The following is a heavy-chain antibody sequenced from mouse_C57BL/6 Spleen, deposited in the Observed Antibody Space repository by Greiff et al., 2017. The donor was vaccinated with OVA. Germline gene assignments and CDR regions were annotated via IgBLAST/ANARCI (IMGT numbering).Heavy chain of an antibody. CDR3: TKNYSNYVSFAY. J-gene: IGHJ3*01. D-gene: IGHD2-5*01. CDR1: GYTFTDYE. CDR2: IDPETGGT. V-gene: IGHV1-15*01. Sequence: QVQLQQSGAELVRPGASVTLSCKASGYTFTDYEMHWVKQTPVHGLEWIGAIDPETGGTAYNQKFKGKAILTADKSSSTAYMELRSLTSEDSAVYYCTKNYSNYVSFAYWGQGTLVTVSA.